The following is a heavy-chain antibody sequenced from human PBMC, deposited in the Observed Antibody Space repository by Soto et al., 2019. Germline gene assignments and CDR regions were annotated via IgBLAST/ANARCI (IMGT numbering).Heavy chain of an antibody. V-gene: IGHV3-30*18. CDR1: GFTFSSYC. J-gene: IGHJ6*02. CDR3: AKRTNIAAAVQYYYYGMDV. CDR2: ISYDGSNK. Sequence: HPGGSLRLSCAASGFTFSSYCMHWVRQAPGKGLEWVAVISYDGSNKYYADSVKGRFPISRDNSKNTLYLQMNSLRAEDTAVYYCAKRTNIAAAVQYYYYGMDVWGQGTTVTVSS. D-gene: IGHD6-13*01.